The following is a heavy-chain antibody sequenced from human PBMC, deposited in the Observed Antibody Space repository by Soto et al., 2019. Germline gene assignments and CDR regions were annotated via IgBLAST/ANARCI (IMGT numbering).Heavy chain of an antibody. CDR2: ISVDSGNT. D-gene: IGHD3-10*01. J-gene: IGHJ6*03. Sequence: QVQLVQSGAELKKPGASAKVSCKASGYIFTSYGISWVRQAPGQGLEWMAWISVDSGNTNYAQNFQGRVTMTTDTSASTADMELRSLRSGATAVYCCARLLGSGTNYYMDVWGKGTTVIVSS. V-gene: IGHV1-18*01. CDR1: GYIFTSYG. CDR3: ARLLGSGTNYYMDV.